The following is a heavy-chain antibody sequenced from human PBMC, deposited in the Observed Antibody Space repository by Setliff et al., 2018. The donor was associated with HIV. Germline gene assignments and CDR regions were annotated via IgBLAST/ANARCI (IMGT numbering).Heavy chain of an antibody. CDR1: GGSISSSSYY. V-gene: IGHV4-39*07. Sequence: SETLSLTCTVSGGSISSSSYYWGWIRQPPGKGLEWLGSIYHSGSTYYNPSLKSRVTISIDTSKNQFSLKLSSVTAADTAVYFCARGGRVAGIGLWGSWFDPWGQGTLVTVSS. CDR2: IYHSGST. D-gene: IGHD6-19*01. J-gene: IGHJ5*02. CDR3: ARGGRVAGIGLWGSWFDP.